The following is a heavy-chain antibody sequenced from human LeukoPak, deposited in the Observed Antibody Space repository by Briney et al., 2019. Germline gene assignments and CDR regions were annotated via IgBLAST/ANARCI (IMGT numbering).Heavy chain of an antibody. J-gene: IGHJ4*02. Sequence: PSEPLSRTCTVSGGSISSYYWYWIGQPPGKGLDWMGYIYCSGSTNYNPSLKSRVTISVDTSKNQFSLKLSAVTAADTAVYYGARRRVGAAAGLDYWGQGTLVTVSS. CDR2: IYCSGST. V-gene: IGHV4-59*08. D-gene: IGHD6-13*01. CDR1: GGSISSYY. CDR3: ARRRVGAAAGLDY.